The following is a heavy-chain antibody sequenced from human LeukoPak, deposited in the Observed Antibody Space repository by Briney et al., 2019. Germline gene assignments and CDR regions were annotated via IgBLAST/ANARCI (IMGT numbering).Heavy chain of an antibody. CDR3: ARDVVGATKLPHYYYYYYMDV. Sequence: PSETLSLTCTVSGGSISSYYWSWIRQPAGKGLEWIGRIYTSGSTNYNPSLKSRVTMSVDTSKNQFSLKLSSVTAADTAVYYCARDVVGATKLPHYYYYYYMDVWGKGTTVTVSS. J-gene: IGHJ6*03. CDR1: GGSISSYY. CDR2: IYTSGST. V-gene: IGHV4-4*07. D-gene: IGHD1-26*01.